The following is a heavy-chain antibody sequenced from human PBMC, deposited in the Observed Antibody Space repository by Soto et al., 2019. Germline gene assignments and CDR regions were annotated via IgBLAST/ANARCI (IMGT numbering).Heavy chain of an antibody. V-gene: IGHV1-69*13. J-gene: IGHJ4*02. CDR1: GGTFSSYA. CDR3: ARVWRGVYGDTHFDY. D-gene: IGHD4-17*01. Sequence: SVKVSCKASGGTFSSYAISWVRQAPGQGLEWMGGIIPIFGTANYAQKFQGRVTITADESTSTAYMELSSLRSEDTAVYYCARVWRGVYGDTHFDYWGQGTLVTVSS. CDR2: IIPIFGTA.